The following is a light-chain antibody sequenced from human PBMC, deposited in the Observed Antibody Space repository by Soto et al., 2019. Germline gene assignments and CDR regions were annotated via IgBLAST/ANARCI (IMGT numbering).Light chain of an antibody. V-gene: IGLV7-43*01. Sequence: QAVVTQEPSLTVSPGGTVTLTCSSSAGAVTSDSNPNWFQQNPGPAPRALIYGISSKPSWTPARCSGSRLGGRAALTLSGVQPEDEADYYGLLDEGGAQVFGGGTKLTVL. CDR1: AGAVTSDSN. CDR3: LLDEGGAQV. CDR2: GIS. J-gene: IGLJ3*02.